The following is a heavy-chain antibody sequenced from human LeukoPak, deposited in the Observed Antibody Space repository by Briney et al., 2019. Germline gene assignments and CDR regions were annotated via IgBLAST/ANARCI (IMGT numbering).Heavy chain of an antibody. CDR2: ISFSGSTI. CDR3: ARFRNYYMDV. J-gene: IGHJ6*03. V-gene: IGHV3-48*01. CDR1: GFTFSNYN. Sequence: GESLRLSCAASGFTFSNYNMNWVRQAPGKGLEWVSYISFSGSTIYYADSVKGRFTVSRDNAKNSLSLQMNSLGAEDTAVYYCARFRNYYMDVWGKGTTVTVSS. D-gene: IGHD2/OR15-2a*01.